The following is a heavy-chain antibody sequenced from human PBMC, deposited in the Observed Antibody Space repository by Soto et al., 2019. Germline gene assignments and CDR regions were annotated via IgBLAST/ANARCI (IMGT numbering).Heavy chain of an antibody. CDR2: ISTTSSSI. CDR3: ARKGVAFDY. V-gene: IGHV3-48*01. D-gene: IGHD5-12*01. J-gene: IGHJ4*02. Sequence: GSLRLSCAASGXTFSSYRMNWVRQAPGKGLEWISYISTTSSSIYYADSVKGRFTISRDNAKNSLFLQLNSLRAEDTAVYYCARKGVAFDYWGQGALGTVS. CDR1: GXTFSSYR.